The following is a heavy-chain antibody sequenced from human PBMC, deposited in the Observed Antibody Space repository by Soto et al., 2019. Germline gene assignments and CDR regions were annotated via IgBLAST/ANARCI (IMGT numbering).Heavy chain of an antibody. D-gene: IGHD3-16*01. CDR3: AMVDVYVTPSPQDV. CDR2: INTNNGNT. Sequence: QVQLVQSGAEVKNPGASVKVSCKASGYTFTRYGIGWARQAPGQGLEWMGWINTNNGNTNYEQNVQGRVTLTTDTSTSTAYMELRSLRSNDTAIYYCAMVDVYVTPSPQDVWGQGTTVIVSS. CDR1: GYTFTRYG. V-gene: IGHV1-18*01. J-gene: IGHJ6*02.